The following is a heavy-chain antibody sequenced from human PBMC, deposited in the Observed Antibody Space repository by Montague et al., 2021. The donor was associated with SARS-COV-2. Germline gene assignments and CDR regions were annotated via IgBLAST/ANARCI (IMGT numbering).Heavy chain of an antibody. CDR3: AHRIGTAAVSHWLRFDA. CDR2: IYWDDDK. CDR1: GFSLSTSGVG. D-gene: IGHD6-13*01. Sequence: LVKPTQTLTLTCTFSGFSLSTSGVGVGWIRQPPGKALEWLALIYWDDDKRYSPSLKSRLTITKDTSKNQVVLTMTNMDPVDTATAYCAHRIGTAAVSHWLRFDAWGQGTLVTVSS. V-gene: IGHV2-5*02. J-gene: IGHJ5*02.